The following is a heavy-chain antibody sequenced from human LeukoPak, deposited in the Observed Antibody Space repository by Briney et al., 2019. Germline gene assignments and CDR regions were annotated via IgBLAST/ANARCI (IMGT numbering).Heavy chain of an antibody. Sequence: GGSLRLSCAASGFTFSSNWMHWVRQAPGKGLVWVSRINSDGSTTSYADSVKGRFTISRDNAKNTVYLQMNSLSAEDTAVYYCAKRGGSSSSSLDAFDIWGQGTMVTVSS. V-gene: IGHV3-74*01. CDR3: AKRGGSSSSSLDAFDI. CDR2: INSDGSTT. J-gene: IGHJ3*02. CDR1: GFTFSSNW. D-gene: IGHD6-6*01.